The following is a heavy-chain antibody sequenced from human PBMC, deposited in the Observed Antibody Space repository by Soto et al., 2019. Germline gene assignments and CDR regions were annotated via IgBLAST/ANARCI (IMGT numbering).Heavy chain of an antibody. J-gene: IGHJ6*02. CDR1: GFTFDDYA. Sequence: EMQLVESGGGLVQPGMSLRLSCAASGFTFDDYAMYWVRQVPGKGLEWVSGISWNSGRIGYADSVKGRFTISRDNAKNSRVLQMNSRRPEDTALYYCTKARLWGGDGYNSYYYNAMDVWGQGTTVTVSS. V-gene: IGHV3-9*01. D-gene: IGHD2-21*01. CDR3: TKARLWGGDGYNSYYYNAMDV. CDR2: ISWNSGRI.